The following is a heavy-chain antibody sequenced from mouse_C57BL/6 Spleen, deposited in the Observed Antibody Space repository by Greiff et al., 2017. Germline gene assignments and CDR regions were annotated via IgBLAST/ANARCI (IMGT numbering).Heavy chain of an antibody. CDR3: AISLYYGSCDDYDMGD. J-gene: IGHJ4*01. D-gene: IGHD1-1*01. V-gene: IGHV1-54*01. Sequence: QVQLKQSGAELVRPGTSVKVSCTASGYAFTNYLIEWVKQRPGQGLEWIGVINPGSGGTNYNEKFKGKATLTADKSSSTAYMQLSSLTSEDSAVYYCAISLYYGSCDDYDMGDWGHGPSVTFAT. CDR2: INPGSGGT. CDR1: GYAFTNYL.